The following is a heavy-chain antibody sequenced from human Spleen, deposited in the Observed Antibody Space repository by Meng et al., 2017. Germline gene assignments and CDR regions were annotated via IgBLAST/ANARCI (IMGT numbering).Heavy chain of an antibody. V-gene: IGHV1-18*01. D-gene: IGHD6-6*01. J-gene: IGHJ4*02. CDR2: VSTYKGNT. Sequence: QVQLVQSGSGVKKPGAPVRVSCNASGDTFTIYENKWERQAPGQGLEWMGGVSTYKGNTKYAQKFQSRVTMTTERSTSTVYMELRNLRSDDTAFYYCARDRQYSLVSWGQGTLVTVSS. CDR1: GDTFTIYE. CDR3: ARDRQYSLVS.